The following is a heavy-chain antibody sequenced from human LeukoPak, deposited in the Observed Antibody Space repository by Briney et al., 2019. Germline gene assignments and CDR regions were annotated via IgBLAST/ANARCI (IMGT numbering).Heavy chain of an antibody. D-gene: IGHD3-22*01. Sequence: ASVKVSCKASGYTFTSYYMHWVRQAPGQGLEWMGIINPSGGSTSYAQKFQGRVTMTRDTSTSTVYMELSSLRSEDTAVYYCARKYYYDSSGYTYYFDYWGQGTPVTVSS. V-gene: IGHV1-46*01. CDR1: GYTFTSYY. CDR2: INPSGGST. CDR3: ARKYYYDSSGYTYYFDY. J-gene: IGHJ4*02.